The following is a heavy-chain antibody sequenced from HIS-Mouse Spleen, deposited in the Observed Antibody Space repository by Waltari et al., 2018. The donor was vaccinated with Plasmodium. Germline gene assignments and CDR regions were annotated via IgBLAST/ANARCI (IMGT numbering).Heavy chain of an antibody. D-gene: IGHD1-7*01. V-gene: IGHV4-39*07. CDR3: ARDRITGTSYFDY. CDR2: IYYSGSN. Sequence: QLQLQESGPGLVKPSETLSLTCTVSGGSISISSYSWGWIRQPPGKGLEWIGSIYYSGSNYYNPSLKSRVTISVDTSKNQFSLKLSSVTAADTAVYYCARDRITGTSYFDYWGQGTLVTVSS. J-gene: IGHJ4*02. CDR1: GGSISISSYS.